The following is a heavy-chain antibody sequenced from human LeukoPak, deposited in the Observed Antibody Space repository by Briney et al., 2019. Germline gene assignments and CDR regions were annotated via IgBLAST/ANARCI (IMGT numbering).Heavy chain of an antibody. V-gene: IGHV1-2*02. Sequence: ASVKVSCKASGYTFTGYYMHWVRHAPGQGLEWMGWINPNSGGTNYAQKFQGRVTMTRDTSISTAYMELSRLRSDDTAVYYCARDRSSIAAGRVVWFDPWGQGTLVTVS. CDR2: INPNSGGT. CDR1: GYTFTGYY. J-gene: IGHJ5*02. CDR3: ARDRSSIAAGRVVWFDP. D-gene: IGHD6-13*01.